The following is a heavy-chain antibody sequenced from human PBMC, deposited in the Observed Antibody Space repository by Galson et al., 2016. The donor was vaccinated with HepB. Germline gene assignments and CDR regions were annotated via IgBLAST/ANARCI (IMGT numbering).Heavy chain of an antibody. J-gene: IGHJ6*02. D-gene: IGHD5-12*01. Sequence: SVKVSCKASGYTFTTYAMYCVRQAPGQRLEWMGWINAANGDTKYSQKLQGRGTITWDTSANTAYMELSSLRSEDTAVYYCARGHIVATVDYYYYGLDVWGQGTTVTVSS. V-gene: IGHV1-3*01. CDR3: ARGHIVATVDYYYYGLDV. CDR1: GYTFTTYA. CDR2: INAANGDT.